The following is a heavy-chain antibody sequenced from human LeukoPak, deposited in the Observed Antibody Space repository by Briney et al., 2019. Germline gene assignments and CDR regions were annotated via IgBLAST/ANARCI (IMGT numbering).Heavy chain of an antibody. D-gene: IGHD2-2*01. CDR3: TTSVREYFQH. J-gene: IGHJ1*01. CDR1: GFIFNSYS. Sequence: GGSLRLSCAASGFIFNSYSMNWVRQAPGKGLEWVGRIKSKTDGGTTDYAAPVKGRFTISRDDSKNTLYLQMNSLKTEDTAVYYCTTSVREYFQHWGQGTLVTVSS. V-gene: IGHV3-15*01. CDR2: IKSKTDGGTT.